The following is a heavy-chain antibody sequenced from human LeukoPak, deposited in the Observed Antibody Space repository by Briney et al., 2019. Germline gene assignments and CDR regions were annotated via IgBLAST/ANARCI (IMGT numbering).Heavy chain of an antibody. CDR3: ARERVTTTSFDY. Sequence: GGSLRLSCAASGFTFEDHAMNWVRQVPGKGLEWVANIKQDGGAKNYVDSVKGRFTISRDNAKNSLYLQMNNLRVEDTAVYYCARERVTTTSFDYWGQGVLVTVSS. D-gene: IGHD2/OR15-2a*01. CDR1: GFTFEDHA. J-gene: IGHJ4*02. V-gene: IGHV3-7*01. CDR2: IKQDGGAK.